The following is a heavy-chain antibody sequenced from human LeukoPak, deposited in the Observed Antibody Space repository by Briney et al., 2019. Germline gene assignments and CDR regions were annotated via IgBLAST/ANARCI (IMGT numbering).Heavy chain of an antibody. CDR1: GYRLNHYL. V-gene: IGHV5-51*01. CDR3: ARFSVGGTYYPNY. D-gene: IGHD1-26*01. CDR2: IYPGDSDT. Sequence: GESLKIPCKGSGYRLNHYLIGRVGQVPRKGLEGMGIIYPGDSDTRYSPSFQGQVTISADKSISTAYLQWSSLKASDTAMYYCARFSVGGTYYPNYWGQGTLVSVSS. J-gene: IGHJ4*02.